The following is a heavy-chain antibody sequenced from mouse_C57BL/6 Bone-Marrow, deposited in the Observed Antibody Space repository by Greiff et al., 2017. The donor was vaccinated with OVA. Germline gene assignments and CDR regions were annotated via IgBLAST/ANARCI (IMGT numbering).Heavy chain of an antibody. CDR3: ARDGTGTKETYYFDY. CDR2: IYYSGTI. D-gene: IGHD4-1*01. CDR1: GISITTGNYR. V-gene: IGHV3-5*01. J-gene: IGHJ2*01. Sequence: DVKLQESGPGLVKPSQTVFLTCTVTGISITTGNYRWSWIRQFPGNKLEWIGYIYYSGTITYNPSLTSRTTITRDTPKNQFFLEMNSLTAEDTATYYCARDGTGTKETYYFDYWGQGTTLTVSS.